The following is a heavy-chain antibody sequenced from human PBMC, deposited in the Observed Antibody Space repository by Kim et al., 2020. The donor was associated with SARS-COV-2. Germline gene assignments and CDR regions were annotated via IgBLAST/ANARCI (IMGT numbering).Heavy chain of an antibody. Sequence: SETLSLTCTVSGGSISSYYWSWIRQPPGKGLEWIGYIYYSGSTNYNPSLKSRVTISVDTSKNQFSLKLSSVTAADTAVYYCARHSAYFRHDFWSGRPDNWFDPWGQGTLVTVSS. J-gene: IGHJ5*02. V-gene: IGHV4-59*08. CDR1: GGSISSYY. CDR2: IYYSGST. CDR3: ARHSAYFRHDFWSGRPDNWFDP. D-gene: IGHD3-3*01.